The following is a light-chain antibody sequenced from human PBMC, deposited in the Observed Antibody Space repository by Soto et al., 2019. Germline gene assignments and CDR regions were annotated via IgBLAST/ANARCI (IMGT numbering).Light chain of an antibody. CDR1: SSDVGGYKY. CDR2: EVS. J-gene: IGLJ1*01. Sequence: QSVLTQPASVSGSPGQSITISCTGTSSDVGGYKYVSWYQQQSGKAPKLMIHEVSNRPSGVSNRFSGSKSGNTASLTISGLQAEDEADYYCSSYTSSRAYVFGIGTKLTVL. CDR3: SSYTSSRAYV. V-gene: IGLV2-14*01.